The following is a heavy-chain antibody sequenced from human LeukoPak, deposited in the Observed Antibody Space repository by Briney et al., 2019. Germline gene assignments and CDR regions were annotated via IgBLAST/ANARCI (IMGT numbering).Heavy chain of an antibody. J-gene: IGHJ3*02. CDR2: FSGSGGST. D-gene: IGHD3-10*01. Sequence: GGSLRLSCAASGFTFSSYWMHWVRQAPGKGLEWVSAFSGSGGSTYYADSVKGRFTISRDNSKNTLYLQMNRLRAEDTAVYYCAKDPGDTYYYGSGGDAFDIWGQGTMVTVSS. V-gene: IGHV3-23*01. CDR3: AKDPGDTYYYGSGGDAFDI. CDR1: GFTFSSYW.